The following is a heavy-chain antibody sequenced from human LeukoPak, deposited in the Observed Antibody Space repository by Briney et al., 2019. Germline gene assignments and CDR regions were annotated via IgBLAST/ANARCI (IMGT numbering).Heavy chain of an antibody. J-gene: IGHJ3*02. V-gene: IGHV4-4*02. Sequence: PSGTLSLTCAVSGGSISSSNWWSWVRQPPGKGLEWIGYIYYSGSTNYNPSLKSRVTISVDTSKNQFSLKLSSVTAADTAVYYCARHRIAAAGNRGSAFDIWGQGTMVTVSS. CDR3: ARHRIAAAGNRGSAFDI. CDR2: IYYSGST. D-gene: IGHD6-13*01. CDR1: GGSISSSNW.